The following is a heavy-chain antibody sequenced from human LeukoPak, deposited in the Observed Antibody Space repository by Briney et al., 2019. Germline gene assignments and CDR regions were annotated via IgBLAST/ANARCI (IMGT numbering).Heavy chain of an antibody. CDR1: GYTCTNYG. Sequence: ASVKVSCKASGYTCTNYGISWVRQAPGQGLEWMGWINPYNTDTNYAQKVQDRVTMTTDTSTSTAYMELRSLRSDDTAIYYCARAYCDSSTCYTPRAFYDYWGQGTLVTVSS. CDR2: INPYNTDT. J-gene: IGHJ4*02. V-gene: IGHV1-18*01. D-gene: IGHD2-2*02. CDR3: ARAYCDSSTCYTPRAFYDY.